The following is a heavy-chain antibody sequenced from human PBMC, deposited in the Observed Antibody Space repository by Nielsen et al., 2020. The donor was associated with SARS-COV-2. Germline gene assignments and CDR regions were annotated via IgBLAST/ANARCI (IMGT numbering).Heavy chain of an antibody. J-gene: IGHJ4*02. V-gene: IGHV3-30*03. Sequence: GESLKISCAASGFTFSSYGMHWVRQAPGKGLEWVAVISYDGSNKYYADSVKGRFTISRDNSKNTLYLQMNSLRAEDTAVYYCASSHYDYVWGSYRRAYWGQGTLVTVSS. CDR3: ASSHYDYVWGSYRRAY. CDR2: ISYDGSNK. CDR1: GFTFSSYG. D-gene: IGHD3-16*02.